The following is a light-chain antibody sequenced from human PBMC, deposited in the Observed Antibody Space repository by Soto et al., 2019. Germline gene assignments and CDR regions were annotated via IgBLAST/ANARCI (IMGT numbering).Light chain of an antibody. CDR2: GAS. J-gene: IGKJ5*01. V-gene: IGKV3-15*01. CDR3: QQYNNWPLRT. Sequence: EILMTQSPATLSVPPGERATLSFRASQSVSTNFAWYQQKPGQAPRLLIYGASTRATAVPARFGGSGSGTEFTLTISSLQSEDFAVYYCQQYNNWPLRTFGQGTRLEIK. CDR1: QSVSTN.